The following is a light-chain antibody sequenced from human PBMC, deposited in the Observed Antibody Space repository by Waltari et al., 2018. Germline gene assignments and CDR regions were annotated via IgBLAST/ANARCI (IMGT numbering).Light chain of an antibody. Sequence: IVMTQSPATLSVSPGESATLSCRASQEISMKLAWYQHRPGQAPRLLIYGASTRATDIPARFSGSGAGTEFTLTISSLQSEDFAVYYCQQYDNWPSFSFGGGTKVDIK. V-gene: IGKV3-15*01. J-gene: IGKJ4*01. CDR1: QEISMK. CDR3: QQYDNWPSFS. CDR2: GAS.